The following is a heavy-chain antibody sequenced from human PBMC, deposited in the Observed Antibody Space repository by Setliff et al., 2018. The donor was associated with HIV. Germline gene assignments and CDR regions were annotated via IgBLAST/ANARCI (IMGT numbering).Heavy chain of an antibody. CDR1: GDSFTSYG. CDR2: ISAYNDNT. CDR3: ARDRLPAEVAVSGDWFNP. V-gene: IGHV1-18*01. D-gene: IGHD5-12*01. J-gene: IGHJ5*02. Sequence: ASVKVSCKTSGDSFTSYGFSWVRQAPGQGLEWMGWISAYNDNTNYAQKFQGRVTMTTDASTSTAYMEVRSLRSDDTAVCYCARDRLPAEVAVSGDWFNPWGQGTLVTVSS.